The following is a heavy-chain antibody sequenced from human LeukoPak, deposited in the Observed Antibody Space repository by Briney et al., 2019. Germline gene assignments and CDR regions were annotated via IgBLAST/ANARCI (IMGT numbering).Heavy chain of an antibody. CDR1: GGPFSGYY. D-gene: IGHD6-19*01. V-gene: IGHV4-34*01. CDR2: INHSGST. CDR3: ARSSKTQWLSPGDGFDI. J-gene: IGHJ3*02. Sequence: SETLSLTCAVYGGPFSGYYWSWIRQPPGKGLEWIGEINHSGSTNYNPSLRSRVTISVDTSKNQFTLKFTSMTAADTAVYYCARSSKTQWLSPGDGFDIWGRGTLVTVSS.